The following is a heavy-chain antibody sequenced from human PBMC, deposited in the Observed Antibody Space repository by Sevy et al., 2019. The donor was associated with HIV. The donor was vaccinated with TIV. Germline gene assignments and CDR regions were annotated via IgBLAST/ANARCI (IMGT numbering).Heavy chain of an antibody. CDR3: AADDIAVTGTGADYYGMDI. J-gene: IGHJ6*02. D-gene: IGHD6-19*01. CDR1: GFTFTSSA. CDR2: IVVGSGNI. Sequence: ASVKVSCKASGFTFTSSAVQWVRQARGQRLEWIGWIVVGSGNINYAQKFQERVTITRDMSTSTAYMELSSLRSEYTAVYYCAADDIAVTGTGADYYGMDIWGQGTMVTVSS. V-gene: IGHV1-58*01.